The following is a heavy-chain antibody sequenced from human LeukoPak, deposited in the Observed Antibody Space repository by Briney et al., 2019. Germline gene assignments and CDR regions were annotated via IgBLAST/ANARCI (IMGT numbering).Heavy chain of an antibody. Sequence: GASVKVSCKASGYTFTSYDINWVRQATGQGLEWMGRIIPIFGTANYAQKFQGRVTITTDESTSTAYMELSSLRSEDTAVYYCASNYGSGSYVYYYMDVWGKGTTVTVSS. D-gene: IGHD3-10*01. CDR3: ASNYGSGSYVYYYMDV. V-gene: IGHV1-69*05. CDR2: IIPIFGTA. J-gene: IGHJ6*03. CDR1: GYTFTSYD.